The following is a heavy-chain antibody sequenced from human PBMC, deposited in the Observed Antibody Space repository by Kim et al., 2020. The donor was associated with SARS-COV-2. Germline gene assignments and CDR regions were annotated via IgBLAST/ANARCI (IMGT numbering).Heavy chain of an antibody. Sequence: SYAASVKGRFTSSRDNAKNSLYLQMSSLRAEDTALYYCAREVGADWYFDLWGRGTLVTVSS. CDR3: AREVGADWYFDL. V-gene: IGHV3-11*01. J-gene: IGHJ2*01. D-gene: IGHD1-26*01.